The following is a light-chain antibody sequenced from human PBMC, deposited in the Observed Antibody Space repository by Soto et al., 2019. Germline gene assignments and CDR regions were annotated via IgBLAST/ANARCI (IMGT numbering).Light chain of an antibody. Sequence: DIRMTQSPSTLSASVGDRVTITCRASQSISDWLAWYQQKPGKAPKLLIYKASSLESGVPSRFSGSGSGTEFTLTISSLQSDDFATYYCQQYNSYSRTFGQGTKVEIK. CDR2: KAS. CDR1: QSISDW. V-gene: IGKV1-5*03. CDR3: QQYNSYSRT. J-gene: IGKJ1*01.